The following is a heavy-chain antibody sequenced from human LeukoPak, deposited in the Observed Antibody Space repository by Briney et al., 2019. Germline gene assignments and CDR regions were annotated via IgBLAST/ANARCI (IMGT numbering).Heavy chain of an antibody. D-gene: IGHD7-27*01. CDR2: IYHSGST. V-gene: IGHV4-38-2*02. J-gene: IGHJ5*02. CDR1: GYSISSGYY. CDR3: AREISSWGLTSP. Sequence: SETLSLTCTVSGYSISSGYYWGWIRQPPGKGLEWIGSIYHSGSTYYNPSLKSRVTISVDTSKNQFSLKLSSVTAADTAVYYCAREISSWGLTSPWGQGTLVTVSS.